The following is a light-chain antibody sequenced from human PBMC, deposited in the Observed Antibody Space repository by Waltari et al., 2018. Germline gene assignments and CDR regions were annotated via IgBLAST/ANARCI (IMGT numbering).Light chain of an antibody. CDR1: QSVSSN. Sequence: EIVMTQSPATLSVSPEERATLSCRASQSVSSNLAWYQQKPGQAPRLLIYGASTRATGIPARFSGSGSGTEFTLTISSLQSEDFAVYYCQQYNNWPGFGQGTKVEIK. CDR3: QQYNNWPG. V-gene: IGKV3-15*01. CDR2: GAS. J-gene: IGKJ1*01.